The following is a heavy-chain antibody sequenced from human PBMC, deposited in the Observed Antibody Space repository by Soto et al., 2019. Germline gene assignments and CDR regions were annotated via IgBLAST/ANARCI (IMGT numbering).Heavy chain of an antibody. J-gene: IGHJ4*02. D-gene: IGHD6-13*01. CDR1: GFTFNSYW. CDR3: ARLKSGTAAFDY. V-gene: IGHV3-74*01. CDR2: INDDGSMT. Sequence: EVQLVESGGGVVQPGGSLRLSCAASGFTFNSYWMHWVRQAPGKGLVWVSRINDDGSMTNYADSVRGRFTISRDNAKSTLYLQMNILRAEDKAVYYCARLKSGTAAFDYWGQGTLVTVSS.